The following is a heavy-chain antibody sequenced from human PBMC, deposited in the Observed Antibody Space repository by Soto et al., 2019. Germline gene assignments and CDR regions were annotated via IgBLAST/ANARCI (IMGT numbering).Heavy chain of an antibody. D-gene: IGHD6-6*01. CDR2: INDNGDST. J-gene: IGHJ5*01. Sequence: GGSLRLSCAASGFNFRYYAMTWVRQAPGKGLEWVSSINDNGDSTHYADSVKGRFTISRDNSKNTLYLQMNSLTAEDTAVYFCAKASNSSPWFDSWLESWGQGTLVTVS. V-gene: IGHV3-23*01. CDR3: AKASNSSPWFDSWLES. CDR1: GFNFRYYA.